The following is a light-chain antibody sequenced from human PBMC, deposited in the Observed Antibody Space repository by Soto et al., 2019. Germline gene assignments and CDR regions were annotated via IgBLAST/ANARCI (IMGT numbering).Light chain of an antibody. CDR3: QQYNNWPPST. Sequence: EIVMTQSPATLSVSPGERAILSCRASQSVSSTLAWYQQKPGQAPRLLIYGASTRATGIPARFSGSGSGTEFTLTISSLQSEDFAVYYCQQYNNWPPSTFGQGTRLEIK. J-gene: IGKJ5*01. CDR2: GAS. V-gene: IGKV3-15*01. CDR1: QSVSST.